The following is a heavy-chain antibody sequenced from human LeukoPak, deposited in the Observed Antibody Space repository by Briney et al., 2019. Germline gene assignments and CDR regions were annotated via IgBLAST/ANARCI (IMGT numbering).Heavy chain of an antibody. CDR2: IYYSGST. Sequence: PSETLSLTCVVYGGSFSGYYWSWIRQHPGKGLEWIGYIYYSGSTYYNPSLKSRVTISVDTSKNQFSLKLSSVTAADTAVYYCASLYSGYGLFDYWGQGTLVTVSS. CDR3: ASLYSGYGLFDY. J-gene: IGHJ4*02. V-gene: IGHV4-31*11. D-gene: IGHD5-12*01. CDR1: GGSFSGYY.